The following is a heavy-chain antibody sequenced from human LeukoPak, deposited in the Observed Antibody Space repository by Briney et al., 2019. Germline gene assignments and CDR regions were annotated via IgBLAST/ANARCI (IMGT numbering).Heavy chain of an antibody. J-gene: IGHJ5*02. CDR1: GFTFSSYG. D-gene: IGHD3-3*01. V-gene: IGHV3-23*01. CDR3: AKGPVRFLEWLPTTNWFDP. Sequence: GGSLRLSCAASGFTFSSYGMHWVRQAPGKGLEWVSAISGSGGSTYYADSVKGRFTISRDNSKNTLYLQMNSLRAEDTAVYYCAKGPVRFLEWLPTTNWFDPWGQGTLVTVSS. CDR2: ISGSGGST.